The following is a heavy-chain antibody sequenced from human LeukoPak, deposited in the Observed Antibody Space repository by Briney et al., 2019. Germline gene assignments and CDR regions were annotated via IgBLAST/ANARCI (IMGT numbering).Heavy chain of an antibody. V-gene: IGHV4-34*01. Sequence: SETLSLTCAVYGGSFSGYYWSWIRQPPGKGLEWIGEINHSGSTNYNPSRKSRVPISVDTSKNQFSLQLSSVTAADTAVYYCARDGPGMDVWGQGTTVTVSS. CDR3: ARDGPGMDV. CDR1: GGSFSGYY. J-gene: IGHJ6*02. CDR2: INHSGST.